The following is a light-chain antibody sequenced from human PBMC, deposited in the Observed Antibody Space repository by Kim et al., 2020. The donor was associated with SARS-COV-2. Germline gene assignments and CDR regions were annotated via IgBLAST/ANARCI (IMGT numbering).Light chain of an antibody. V-gene: IGKV1-9*01. CDR2: AAS. CDR1: QDISSY. J-gene: IGKJ4*01. Sequence: ASVGDRVAITGRASQDISSYLAWYQQKPGMAPKLLIYAASILQTGVPSRFSGSESGTEFTLTISSLQPEDFAAYYCQQLSSYPRTFGGGTKVDIK. CDR3: QQLSSYPRT.